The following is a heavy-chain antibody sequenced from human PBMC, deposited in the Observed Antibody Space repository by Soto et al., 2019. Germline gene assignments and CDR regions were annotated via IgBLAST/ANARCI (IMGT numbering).Heavy chain of an antibody. CDR2: ISYDGSNI. J-gene: IGHJ4*02. Sequence: QVQLVESGGGVVQPGRSLRLSCAASGFTFSSYAMHWVRQAPGKGLEWVAVISYDGSNIYYADSVKGRFTISRDNSKNTLYLQMNSLRAEDTAVYYCARDRDYSGSYTFDYWGQGTLVTVSS. CDR1: GFTFSSYA. D-gene: IGHD1-26*01. CDR3: ARDRDYSGSYTFDY. V-gene: IGHV3-30-3*01.